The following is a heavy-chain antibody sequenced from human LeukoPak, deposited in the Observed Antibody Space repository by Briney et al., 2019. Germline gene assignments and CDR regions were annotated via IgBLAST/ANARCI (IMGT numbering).Heavy chain of an antibody. CDR1: GDSVSSDSAA. CDR3: ARGSGYYDTGSFSFVDN. J-gene: IGHJ4*02. Sequence: SQTLSLTCAISGDSVSSDSAAWNWIRQSPSRGLEWLGRTYYRSQWFIDYAVSVKTRITIKSDTPRNQFSLELNSVTPEDTGVYYCARGSGYYDTGSFSFVDNWAQGPLVTVSS. D-gene: IGHD3-22*01. V-gene: IGHV6-1*01. CDR2: TYYRSQWFI.